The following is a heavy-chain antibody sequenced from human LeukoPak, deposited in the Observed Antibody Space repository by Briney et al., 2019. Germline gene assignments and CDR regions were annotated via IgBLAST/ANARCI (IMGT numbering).Heavy chain of an antibody. CDR1: GGSISSYY. CDR2: IYTSGST. V-gene: IGHV4-4*07. D-gene: IGHD3-22*01. CDR3: AGYDSSLRSFDY. J-gene: IGHJ4*02. Sequence: SETLSLTCTVSGGSISSYYWSWIRQPAGKGLEWIGRIYTSGSTNYNPSLKSRVTISVGTSKNQFSLKLSSVTAADTAVYYCAGYDSSLRSFDYWGQGTLVTVSS.